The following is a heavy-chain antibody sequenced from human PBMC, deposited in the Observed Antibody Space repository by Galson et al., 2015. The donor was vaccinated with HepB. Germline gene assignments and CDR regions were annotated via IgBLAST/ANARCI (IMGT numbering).Heavy chain of an antibody. CDR2: IIPIFGTA. CDR1: GGTFSSYA. CDR3: ARGRPAVVVIPYLYFDY. J-gene: IGHJ4*02. Sequence: SVKVSCKASGGTFSSYAISWVRQAPGQGLEWMGGIIPIFGTANYAQKFQGRVTITADESTSTAYMELSSLRSEDTAVYYCARGRPAVVVIPYLYFDYWGQGTLVTVSS. V-gene: IGHV1-69*13. D-gene: IGHD3-22*01.